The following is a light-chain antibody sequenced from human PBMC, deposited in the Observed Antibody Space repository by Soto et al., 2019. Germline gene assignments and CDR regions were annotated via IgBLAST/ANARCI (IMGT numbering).Light chain of an antibody. J-gene: IGKJ1*01. V-gene: IGKV3-11*01. Sequence: VLTQSAATLSLSPGERATLYCRASQSIGSFLGWYQQKPGQPPRLLIYDASNRASGIPARFSGSGSGTDFTLTISSLEPEDFAVYYCQQRSKWPPWTFGQGTKVDI. CDR1: QSIGSF. CDR3: QQRSKWPPWT. CDR2: DAS.